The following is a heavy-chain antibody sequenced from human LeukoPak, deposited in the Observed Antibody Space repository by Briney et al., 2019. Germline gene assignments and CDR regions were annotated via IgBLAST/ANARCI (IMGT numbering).Heavy chain of an antibody. CDR1: GFTFSSYA. J-gene: IGHJ3*02. CDR2: ISGSGGST. Sequence: PGGSLRLSCAASGFTFSSYAMSWVRQAPGKGLEWVSAISGSGGSTYYADSVKGRFTISRDNSKNTLYLQMNSLRAEDTAVYYCAKDALTIVVVPANAFDIWGQGTMVTVSS. D-gene: IGHD2-2*01. V-gene: IGHV3-23*01. CDR3: AKDALTIVVVPANAFDI.